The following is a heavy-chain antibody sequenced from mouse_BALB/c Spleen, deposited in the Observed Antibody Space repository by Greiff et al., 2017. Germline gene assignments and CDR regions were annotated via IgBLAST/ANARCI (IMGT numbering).Heavy chain of an antibody. V-gene: IGHV2-9*02. CDR2: IWAGGST. Sequence: VQGVESGPGLVAPSQSLSITCTVSGFSLTSYGVHWVRQPPGKGLEWLGVIWAGGSTNYNSALMSRLSISKDNSKSQVFLKMNSLQTDDTAMYYCATYYGYDGPLFAYWGQGTLVTVSA. CDR3: ATYYGYDGPLFAY. J-gene: IGHJ3*01. CDR1: GFSLTSYG. D-gene: IGHD2-9*01.